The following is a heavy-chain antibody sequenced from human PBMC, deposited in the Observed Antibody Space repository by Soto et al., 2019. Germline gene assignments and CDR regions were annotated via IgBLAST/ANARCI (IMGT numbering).Heavy chain of an antibody. J-gene: IGHJ6*03. D-gene: IGHD2-2*01. CDR3: ASSQYCSSTSCYGHYYYYYYMDV. Sequence: SVKVSCKASGGTFSSYTISWVRQAPGQGLEWMGRIIPILGIANYAQKFQGRVTITADKSTSTAYMELSSLRSEDTAVYYCASSQYCSSTSCYGHYYYYYYMDVWGKGTTVTVSS. CDR1: GGTFSSYT. V-gene: IGHV1-69*02. CDR2: IIPILGIA.